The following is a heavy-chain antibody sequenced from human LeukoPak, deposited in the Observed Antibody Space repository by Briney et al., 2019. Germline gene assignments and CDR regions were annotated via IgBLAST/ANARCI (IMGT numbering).Heavy chain of an antibody. D-gene: IGHD3-16*01. CDR1: GFTSIDYY. Sequence: GSLRLSCAASGFTSIDYYMSWIRQAPGKGLEWVSYISSSGSTIYYADSVKGRFTISRDNAKNSLYLQMNSLRAEDTAVYYCARGPSTYYDYIWGSSMDIWGQGTMVTVSS. V-gene: IGHV3-11*01. J-gene: IGHJ3*02. CDR2: ISSSGSTI. CDR3: ARGPSTYYDYIWGSSMDI.